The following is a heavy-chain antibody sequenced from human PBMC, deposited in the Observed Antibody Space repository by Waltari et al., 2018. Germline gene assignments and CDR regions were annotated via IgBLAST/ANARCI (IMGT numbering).Heavy chain of an antibody. CDR1: GFTFSSYS. D-gene: IGHD2-2*01. Sequence: EVQLVESGGGLVQPGGSLRLSCAASGFTFSSYSMNWVRQAPGKGLEWVSYISSSSSTIYYADSVKGRFTISRDNAKNSLYLQMNSLRAEDTAVYYCASQIPDIVVVPAAPWYFDLWGRGTLVTVSS. CDR3: ASQIPDIVVVPAAPWYFDL. CDR2: ISSSSSTI. J-gene: IGHJ2*01. V-gene: IGHV3-48*04.